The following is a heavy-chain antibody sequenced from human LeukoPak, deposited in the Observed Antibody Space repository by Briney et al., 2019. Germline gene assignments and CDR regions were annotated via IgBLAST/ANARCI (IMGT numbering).Heavy chain of an antibody. CDR2: IYHSGGT. CDR1: GDSISAPFYY. J-gene: IGHJ3*02. CDR3: ARGIQLGGAFNI. D-gene: IGHD1-1*01. V-gene: IGHV4-31*03. Sequence: PSETLSLTCTVSGDSISAPFYYWSWIRQHPGKGLEWIGYIYHSGGTGQNPSLKSRLSISIDTSKNQFSLSLTSITAADTAMYYCARGIQLGGAFNIWGQGTMVTVSS.